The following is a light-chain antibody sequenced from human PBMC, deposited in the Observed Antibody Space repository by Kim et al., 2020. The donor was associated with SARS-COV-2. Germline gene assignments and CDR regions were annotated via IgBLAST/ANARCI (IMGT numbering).Light chain of an antibody. CDR3: QQSYSTPLT. J-gene: IGKJ4*01. V-gene: IGKV1-39*01. Sequence: ANVGDRVIITCRASQSISTYVNWYQQIPGKAPKALIYCAFSLQSGVSSRFSGSGSGTDFTLTISSLQPEDFATYYCQQSYSTPLTFGGGTKVDIK. CDR2: CAF. CDR1: QSISTY.